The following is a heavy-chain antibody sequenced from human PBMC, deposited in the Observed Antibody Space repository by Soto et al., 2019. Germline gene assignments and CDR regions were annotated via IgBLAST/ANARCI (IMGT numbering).Heavy chain of an antibody. CDR2: TYYRSKWYN. Sequence: QTLPLTCAISGGSVSSNSAAWNWIRQSPSRGLEWLGRTYYRSKWYNDYAVSVKSRITINPDTSKNQFSLQLNSVTPEDTAVYYCARDLGYGDLNYYYYYMDVWGKGTTVTVSS. D-gene: IGHD4-17*01. CDR1: GGSVSSNSAA. CDR3: ARDLGYGDLNYYYYYMDV. V-gene: IGHV6-1*01. J-gene: IGHJ6*03.